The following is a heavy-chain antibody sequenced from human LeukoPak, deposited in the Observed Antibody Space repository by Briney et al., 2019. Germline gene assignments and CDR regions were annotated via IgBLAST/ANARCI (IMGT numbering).Heavy chain of an antibody. Sequence: PGGSLRLSCAASGFTFSSYGMSWVRQAPGKGLDGAQAISGGGVGPYTADSVKGRFTISRDNAKNSLYLQMNSLRAEDTAVYYCARGLSPLRYFDWIPLESYYYYYMDVWGKGTTVTISS. CDR2: ISGGGVGP. D-gene: IGHD3-9*01. J-gene: IGHJ6*03. CDR1: GFTFSSYG. V-gene: IGHV3-48*04. CDR3: ARGLSPLRYFDWIPLESYYYYYMDV.